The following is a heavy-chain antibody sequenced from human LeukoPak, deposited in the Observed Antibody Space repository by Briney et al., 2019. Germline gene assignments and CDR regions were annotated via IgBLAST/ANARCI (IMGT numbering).Heavy chain of an antibody. Sequence: SVKVSCKASGGTFSSYAISWARQAPGQGLEWMGGIIPIFGTANYAQKFQGRVTITADESTSTAYMELSSLRSEDTAVYCCARATLNDYADYYYMDVWGKGTTVTVSS. CDR2: IIPIFGTA. V-gene: IGHV1-69*13. D-gene: IGHD4-17*01. J-gene: IGHJ6*03. CDR1: GGTFSSYA. CDR3: ARATLNDYADYYYMDV.